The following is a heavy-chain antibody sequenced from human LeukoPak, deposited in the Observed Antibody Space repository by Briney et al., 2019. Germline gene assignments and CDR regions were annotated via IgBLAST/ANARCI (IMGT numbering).Heavy chain of an antibody. CDR1: GVSFSGYY. CDR3: ARGGTYYDILTGRPRRNWFDP. CDR2: INHRGST. D-gene: IGHD3-9*01. J-gene: IGHJ5*02. V-gene: IGHV4-34*01. Sequence: SETLSLTCAVYGVSFSGYYWSWIRQPPGKGLEWIGEINHRGSTNYNPSLKSRVTISVDTSKNQFSLKLSSVTAADTAVYYCARGGTYYDILTGRPRRNWFDPWGQGTLVTVSS.